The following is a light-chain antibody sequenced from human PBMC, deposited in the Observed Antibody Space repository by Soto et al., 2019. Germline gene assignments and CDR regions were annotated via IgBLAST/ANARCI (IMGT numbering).Light chain of an antibody. CDR3: SLYTSSSTVG. V-gene: IGLV2-14*01. J-gene: IGLJ2*01. CDR1: SSDVVGYHY. CDR2: YVS. Sequence: QSALTQPACWTRSPGQSIPVSCTGTSSDVVGYHYVSWYQQHPGKAPKLMIYYVSNRPSGVSNCFSGSKSGNTASLTISGLQAEEDGDLYRSLYTSSSTVGFGGGTKLTVL.